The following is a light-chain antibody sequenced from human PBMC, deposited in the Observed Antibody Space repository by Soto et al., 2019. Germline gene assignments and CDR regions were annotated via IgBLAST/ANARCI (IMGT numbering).Light chain of an antibody. Sequence: EIVMTQSPATLSVSPGERATLSCRASQSVGTNLAWYQQKPGQPPRLLIYPASARATGIPARFSGSGSGTEFTLTISSLLSEDFAVYYCQHYYNWPPTFGQGTKVEIK. V-gene: IGKV3-15*01. J-gene: IGKJ1*01. CDR3: QHYYNWPPT. CDR1: QSVGTN. CDR2: PAS.